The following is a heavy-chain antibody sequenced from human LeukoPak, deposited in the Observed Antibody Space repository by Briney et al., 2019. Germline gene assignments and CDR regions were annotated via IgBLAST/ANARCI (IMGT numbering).Heavy chain of an antibody. CDR2: IYSGGST. J-gene: IGHJ4*02. Sequence: GGSLRLSCAASGFTVSSNYMSWVRQAPGKGLEWVSVIYSGGSTYYAESVKGRFTISRDNAKNSLYLQMNSLRDEDTAVYYCARDYRSSSGIGFDYWGQGTLVTVSS. CDR3: ARDYRSSSGIGFDY. V-gene: IGHV3-66*01. CDR1: GFTVSSNY. D-gene: IGHD6-6*01.